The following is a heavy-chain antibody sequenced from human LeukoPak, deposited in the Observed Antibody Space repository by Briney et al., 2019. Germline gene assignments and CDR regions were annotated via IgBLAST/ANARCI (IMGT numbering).Heavy chain of an antibody. D-gene: IGHD4-17*01. J-gene: IGHJ4*02. Sequence: GGSLRLSCAASGFTFSSYAMSWVRQAPGKGLERVSGISDSGGSTNYADSVKGRFTISRDNSKNTLYLQMISLRAEDTAVYFCAKLVKGGSTVTTNGYFDYWGQGTLVTVSS. CDR2: ISDSGGST. V-gene: IGHV3-23*01. CDR3: AKLVKGGSTVTTNGYFDY. CDR1: GFTFSSYA.